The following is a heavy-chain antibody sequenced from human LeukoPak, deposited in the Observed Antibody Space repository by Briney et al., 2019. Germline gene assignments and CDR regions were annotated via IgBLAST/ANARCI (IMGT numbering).Heavy chain of an antibody. CDR2: INPNSGGT. J-gene: IGHJ4*02. CDR1: GYTFLGYS. D-gene: IGHD1-26*01. CDR3: VRGRVGDKDYFDY. V-gene: IGHV1-2*02. Sequence: ASVKVSCKASGYTFLGYSMHWVRQTPGQGLEWMGWINPNSGGTSYAQKFQGRVTMTRDTSIRTAYMEMSRLRSDDTAIYYCVRGRVGDKDYFDYWGQGTLVTVSS.